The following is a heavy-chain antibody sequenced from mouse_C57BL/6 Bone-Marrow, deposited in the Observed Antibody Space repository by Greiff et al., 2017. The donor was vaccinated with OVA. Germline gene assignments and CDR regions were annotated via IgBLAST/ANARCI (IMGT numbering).Heavy chain of an antibody. CDR2: IYPGDGDT. D-gene: IGHD1-1*01. CDR3: ARRVVAPNAMDY. V-gene: IGHV1-82*01. Sequence: QVQLQQSGPELVKPGASVKISCKASGYAFSSSWMNWVKQRPGKGLEWIGRIYPGDGDTNYNGKFKGKATLTADKSSSTAYMQLSSLTSEDSAVYFSARRVVAPNAMDYWGQGTSVTVSS. J-gene: IGHJ4*01. CDR1: GYAFSSSW.